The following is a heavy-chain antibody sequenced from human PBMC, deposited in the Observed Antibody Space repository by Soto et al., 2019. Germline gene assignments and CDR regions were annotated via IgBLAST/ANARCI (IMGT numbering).Heavy chain of an antibody. D-gene: IGHD3-9*01. CDR3: AAVRYFAGSVFDY. Sequence: SVKVSCKASGFTFTSSAVQWVREALGQRLEWIGWSVVGSGNTNYAQKFQERVTITRDMSTSTAYMELSSLRSEDTAVYYCAAVRYFAGSVFDYWGQGKMVTVSS. CDR1: GFTFTSSA. J-gene: IGHJ4*02. CDR2: SVVGSGNT. V-gene: IGHV1-58*01.